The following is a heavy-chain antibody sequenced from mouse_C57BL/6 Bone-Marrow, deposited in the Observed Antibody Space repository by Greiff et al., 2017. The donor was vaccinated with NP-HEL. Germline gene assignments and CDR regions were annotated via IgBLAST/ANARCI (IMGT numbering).Heavy chain of an antibody. D-gene: IGHD3-3*01. J-gene: IGHJ2*01. V-gene: IGHV1-15*01. CDR2: IDPETGGT. CDR1: GYTFPDYE. Sequence: QVQLQQSGAELVRPGASVTLSCKASGYTFPDYEMHWVKQTPVHGLEWIGAIDPETGGTAYNQKFKGKAILTADKSSSTAYMELRSLTSEDSAVYYCGDVVDYWGQGTTLTVSS. CDR3: GDVVDY.